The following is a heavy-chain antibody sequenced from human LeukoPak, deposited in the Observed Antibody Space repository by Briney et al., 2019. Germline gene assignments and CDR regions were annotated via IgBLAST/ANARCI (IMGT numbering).Heavy chain of an antibody. D-gene: IGHD3-10*01. Sequence: TGGSLRLSCAAAGFTFSNSWMNWFRQAPGRLEWVANINHDGSEKNYVDSVEGRFTITRDNTKKSLYLQMNSLGAEDTAVYYCARGTALPGVDYWGQGTLVTVSS. J-gene: IGHJ4*02. CDR3: ARGTALPGVDY. CDR2: INHDGSEK. V-gene: IGHV3-7*01. CDR1: GFTFSNSW.